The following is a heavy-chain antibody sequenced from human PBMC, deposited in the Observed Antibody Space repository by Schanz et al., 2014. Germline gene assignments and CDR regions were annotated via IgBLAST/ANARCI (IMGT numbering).Heavy chain of an antibody. CDR1: GGTFSSYT. CDR2: IIPILGIA. CDR3: ARDRLECGAECCSVEVFEI. Sequence: QVQLVQSEAEVKKPGSSVKVSCKASGGTFSSYTISWVRQAPGQGLEWMGRIIPILGIANYAQNFQGRVTITADKSTSTAYMELTSLRSKDTAVYYCARDRLECGAECCSVEVFEIWGQGTLVIVSS. D-gene: IGHD2-21*01. J-gene: IGHJ4*02. V-gene: IGHV1-69*08.